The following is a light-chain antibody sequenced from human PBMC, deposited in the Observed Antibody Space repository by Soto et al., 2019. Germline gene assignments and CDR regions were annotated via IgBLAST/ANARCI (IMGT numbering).Light chain of an antibody. V-gene: IGLV1-44*01. Sequence: QAVVTQPPSASGTPGQTIAISCSGGSSNIGSHTVNWYQQLPGTAPRLLIYSNTQRPSGVPDRFSGSKSGTSXSLAISGLQSEYEGDYYCAAWDDSLNGVVFGGGTKVTVL. J-gene: IGLJ2*01. CDR1: SSNIGSHT. CDR2: SNT. CDR3: AAWDDSLNGVV.